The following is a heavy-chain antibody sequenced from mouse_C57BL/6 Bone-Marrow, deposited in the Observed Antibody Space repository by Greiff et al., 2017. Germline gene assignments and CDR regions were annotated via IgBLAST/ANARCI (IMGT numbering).Heavy chain of an antibody. V-gene: IGHV1-69*01. CDR2: IDPSDSYT. D-gene: IGHD2-1*01. Sequence: VQLQQPGAELVMPGASVKLSCKASGYTFTSYWMHWVKQRPGQGLEWIGEIDPSDSYTNYNQKFKGKSTLTVDKSSSTAYMQLSSLTSECSAVYYCARWGHGNYWYFDVWGTGTTVTVSS. CDR3: ARWGHGNYWYFDV. J-gene: IGHJ1*03. CDR1: GYTFTSYW.